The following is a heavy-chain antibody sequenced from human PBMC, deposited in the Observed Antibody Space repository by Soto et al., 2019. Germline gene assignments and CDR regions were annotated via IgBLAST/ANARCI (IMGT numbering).Heavy chain of an antibody. J-gene: IGHJ1*01. D-gene: IGHD3-3*01. CDR2: ISSSSSI. Sequence: PGGSLRLSCAASGFTFSSYSMNWVRQAPGKGLEWVSYISSSSSIYYADSVKGRFTISRDNAKNSLFLQMNSLRVEDTAVYYCASLNYDFWSGPSRFQHWGQGTLVTVSS. CDR1: GFTFSSYS. CDR3: ASLNYDFWSGPSRFQH. V-gene: IGHV3-48*01.